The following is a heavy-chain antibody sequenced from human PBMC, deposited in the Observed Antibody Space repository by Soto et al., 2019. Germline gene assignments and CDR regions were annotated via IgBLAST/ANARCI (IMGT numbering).Heavy chain of an antibody. V-gene: IGHV3-20*01. D-gene: IGHD4-17*01. CDR1: GFTFEDYG. J-gene: IGHJ3*02. CDR2: INWKGGST. CDR3: AGDHGDYESDAFDI. Sequence: GGSLRLSCAASGFTFEDYGMSWVRQAPGKGLEWVSGINWKGGSTGNADSVKGRFTISRDNAKNSLYLKMNSLRAEDTALYHCAGDHGDYESDAFDIWGQGTMVTVSS.